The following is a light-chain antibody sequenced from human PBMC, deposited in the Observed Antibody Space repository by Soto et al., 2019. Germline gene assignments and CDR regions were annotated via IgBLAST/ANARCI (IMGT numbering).Light chain of an antibody. CDR2: GAS. CDR3: QQYNTWHPIT. CDR1: QSVRSK. Sequence: EILMTQSPSTLSVSPGERVTLSCRASQSVRSKLAWYQQKPGQAPRLLIYGASTRATGLPARFSGSGSGTDFTLTISSLQYEDFAVYYCQQYNTWHPITFGQGTRLEIK. J-gene: IGKJ5*01. V-gene: IGKV3-15*01.